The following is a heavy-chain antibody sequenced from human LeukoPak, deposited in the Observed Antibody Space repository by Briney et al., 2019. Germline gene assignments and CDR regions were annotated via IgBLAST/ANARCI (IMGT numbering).Heavy chain of an antibody. J-gene: IGHJ4*02. CDR3: AKVPRDYGDLDLDY. CDR1: GFTFSSYA. Sequence: GGSLRLSCAASGFTFSSYAMSWVRQAPGKGLEWVSAISGSGGSTYYADSVKGRFTISRDNSKNTLYLQMNSLRAEDTAVYYCAKVPRDYGDLDLDYWGQGTLVTVSP. CDR2: ISGSGGST. D-gene: IGHD4-17*01. V-gene: IGHV3-23*01.